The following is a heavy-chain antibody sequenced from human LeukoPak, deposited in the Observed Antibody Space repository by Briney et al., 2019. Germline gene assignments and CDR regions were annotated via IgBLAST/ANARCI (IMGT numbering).Heavy chain of an antibody. CDR2: ISSRSTTM. CDR3: ARVPYDFWSGYVLFYYYMDV. J-gene: IGHJ6*03. V-gene: IGHV3-48*04. CDR1: GFTFSSYS. D-gene: IGHD3-3*01. Sequence: GGSLRLSCAASGFTFSSYSMNWVRQAPGKGLEWVSYISSRSTTMYYADSVKGRFTISRDNAKNSLYLQMNSLRAEDTAVYYCARVPYDFWSGYVLFYYYMDVWGKGTTVTVSS.